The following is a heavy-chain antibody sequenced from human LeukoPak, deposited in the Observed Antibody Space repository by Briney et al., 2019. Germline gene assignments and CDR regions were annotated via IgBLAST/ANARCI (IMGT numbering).Heavy chain of an antibody. D-gene: IGHD2-2*01. Sequence: GGSLRLSCAASGFTFSSNWMHWVRQAPGKGLEWVSGISWNSGSIGYADSVKGRFTTSRDNAKNSLYLQMNSLRAEDTALYYCAKDMGYCSSTSCSSFDYWGQGTLVTVSS. CDR2: ISWNSGSI. CDR3: AKDMGYCSSTSCSSFDY. J-gene: IGHJ4*02. CDR1: GFTFSSNW. V-gene: IGHV3-9*01.